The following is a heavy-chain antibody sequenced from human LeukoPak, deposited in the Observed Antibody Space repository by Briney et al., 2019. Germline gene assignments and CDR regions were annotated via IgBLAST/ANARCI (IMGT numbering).Heavy chain of an antibody. Sequence: PGGSLRLSCAASGFTFSSYWMSWVRRAPGKGLEWVANIKPDGSGKYYLDSVKGRFTTSRDNSKNSLHLQMNSLRAEDTAVYYCAREFRTSKDAFDIWGQGTMVTVSS. D-gene: IGHD1-14*01. V-gene: IGHV3-7*01. CDR3: AREFRTSKDAFDI. CDR1: GFTFSSYW. J-gene: IGHJ3*02. CDR2: IKPDGSGK.